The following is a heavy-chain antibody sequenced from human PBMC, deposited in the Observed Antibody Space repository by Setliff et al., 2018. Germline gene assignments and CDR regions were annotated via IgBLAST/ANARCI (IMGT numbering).Heavy chain of an antibody. V-gene: IGHV4-39*07. Sequence: PSETLSLTCTVSGGSISSSIYYWGWIRQPPGKGLEWIGSIYYSGSTYYNPSLKSRVTISVDTSKNQFSLKLSSVTAADTAVYYCASTPDGDLYYNFWSGYYLTLDYWGQGTLVTVS. CDR3: ASTPDGDLYYNFWSGYYLTLDY. J-gene: IGHJ4*02. D-gene: IGHD3-3*01. CDR2: IYYSGST. CDR1: GGSISSSIYY.